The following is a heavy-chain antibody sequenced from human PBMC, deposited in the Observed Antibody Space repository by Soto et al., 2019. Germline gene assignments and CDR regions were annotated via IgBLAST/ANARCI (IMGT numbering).Heavy chain of an antibody. J-gene: IGHJ5*02. CDR3: AKDQGSSWYENNWFDP. D-gene: IGHD6-13*01. CDR2: ISAYNGNT. Sequence: QVQLVQSGAEVKKPGASVKVSCKASGYTFTSYGISWVRQAPGQGLEWMGWISAYNGNTNYAQKLQGRVTMTTDTDTSTAYMALRSLRSDDTAVYYCAKDQGSSWYENNWFDPWGQGTLVTVSS. V-gene: IGHV1-18*01. CDR1: GYTFTSYG.